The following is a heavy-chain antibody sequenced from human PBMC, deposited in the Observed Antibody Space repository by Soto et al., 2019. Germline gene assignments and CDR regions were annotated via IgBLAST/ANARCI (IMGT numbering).Heavy chain of an antibody. CDR1: GGSFSGYY. Sequence: SETLSLTCAVYGGSFSGYYWSWIRQPPGKGLEWIGEINHSGSTNYNPSLKSRVTISVDTSKNQFSLKLSSVTAADTAVYYCARGVPGVVVPAAGVGDYWGQGTLVTVSS. CDR2: INHSGST. V-gene: IGHV4-34*01. D-gene: IGHD2-2*01. J-gene: IGHJ4*02. CDR3: ARGVPGVVVPAAGVGDY.